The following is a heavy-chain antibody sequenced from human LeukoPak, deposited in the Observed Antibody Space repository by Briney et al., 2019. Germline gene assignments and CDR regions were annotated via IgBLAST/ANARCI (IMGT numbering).Heavy chain of an antibody. CDR3: ARSPQQLVHFDY. CDR1: GYTFTSYY. J-gene: IGHJ4*02. D-gene: IGHD6-13*01. Sequence: ASVKVSCKASGYTFTSYYMHWVRQAPGQGLEWMGWINPNSGGTNYAQKFQGRVTMTRDTSISTAYMELSRLRSDDTAVYYCARSPQQLVHFDYWGQGTLVTVSS. V-gene: IGHV1-2*02. CDR2: INPNSGGT.